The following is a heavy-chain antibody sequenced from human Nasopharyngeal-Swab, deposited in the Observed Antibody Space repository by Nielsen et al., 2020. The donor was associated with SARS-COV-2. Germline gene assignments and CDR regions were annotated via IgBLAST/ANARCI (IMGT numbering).Heavy chain of an antibody. Sequence: ASVKVSCKASGYTFTSYAMHWVRQAPGQRLEWMGCINAGNGNTKYSQKFQGRVTITRDTSASTAYMELRSLRSDDTAVYYCARFPAGGYYDSSGYYYWYFDLWGRGTLVTVSS. CDR3: ARFPAGGYYDSSGYYYWYFDL. V-gene: IGHV1-3*01. CDR2: INAGNGNT. CDR1: GYTFTSYA. D-gene: IGHD3-22*01. J-gene: IGHJ2*01.